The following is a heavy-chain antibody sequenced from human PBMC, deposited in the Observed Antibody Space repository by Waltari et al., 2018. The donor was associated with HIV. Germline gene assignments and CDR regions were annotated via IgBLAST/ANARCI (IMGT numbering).Heavy chain of an antibody. V-gene: IGHV3-7*01. Sequence: EVQLVESGGGLVQPGGSLRLSCAASGFTFSSYWMSWVRQAPGKGLEWVANIKQDGSEKYYVDSVKGRFTISRDNAKNSLYLQMNSLRAEDTAVYYCARDNYDFWSGQKGTYYYYGMDVWGQGTTVTVSS. CDR3: ARDNYDFWSGQKGTYYYYGMDV. CDR2: IKQDGSEK. J-gene: IGHJ6*02. CDR1: GFTFSSYW. D-gene: IGHD3-3*01.